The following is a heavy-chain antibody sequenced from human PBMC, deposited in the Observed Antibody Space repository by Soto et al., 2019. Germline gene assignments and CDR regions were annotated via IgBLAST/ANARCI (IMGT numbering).Heavy chain of an antibody. Sequence: EVPLVESGGGLVQPGGSLRLSCAASGFTFSSYWMHWYRQAPGKGLVWVSRINSDGSSTSYADSVKGRFTISRDNAKNTRYRQMNSLRAEDTAVYYCARVGHLGEMDTTGNDYWGQGTLVTVSS. J-gene: IGHJ4*02. V-gene: IGHV3-74*01. CDR2: INSDGSST. CDR3: ARVGHLGEMDTTGNDY. CDR1: GFTFSSYW. D-gene: IGHD1-1*01.